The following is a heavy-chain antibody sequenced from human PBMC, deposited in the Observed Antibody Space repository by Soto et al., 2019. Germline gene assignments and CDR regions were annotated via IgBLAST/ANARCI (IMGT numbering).Heavy chain of an antibody. V-gene: IGHV1-46*01. Sequence: GASVKVSCTASGYTFTSYYMNCVRQAPGQGLEWLGIINPSGGYTTYAQRFLGRVTMTSDTSTSTVHMELGSLTSEDTAVYYCAKTPRQWLVYFDYWGQGALVTVSS. J-gene: IGHJ4*02. D-gene: IGHD6-19*01. CDR3: AKTPRQWLVYFDY. CDR2: INPSGGYT. CDR1: GYTFTSYY.